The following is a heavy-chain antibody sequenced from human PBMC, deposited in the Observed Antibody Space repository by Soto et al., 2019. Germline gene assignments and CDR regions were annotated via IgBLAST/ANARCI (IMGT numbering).Heavy chain of an antibody. Sequence: PGGSLRLSCAASGFTFSSYGMHWVRQAPGKGLEWVAVISYDGSNKYYADSVKGRFTISRDNSKNTLYLQMNSLRAEDTAVYYCAKEFSGSSSSSHGVDYWGQGTLVTVSA. CDR1: GFTFSSYG. CDR3: AKEFSGSSSSSHGVDY. D-gene: IGHD6-6*01. J-gene: IGHJ4*02. V-gene: IGHV3-30*18. CDR2: ISYDGSNK.